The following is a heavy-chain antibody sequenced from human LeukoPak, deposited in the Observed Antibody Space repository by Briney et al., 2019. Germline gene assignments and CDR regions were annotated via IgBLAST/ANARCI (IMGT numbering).Heavy chain of an antibody. V-gene: IGHV4-59*01. Sequence: SETLSLTCTVSGGSISSYYWSWIRQPPGKGLEWIGYIYYSGSTNYNPSLKSRVTISVDTSKNQFSLKLSSVTAADTAVYYCARQGYYSEDWFDPWGQGTLVTVSS. CDR2: IYYSGST. J-gene: IGHJ5*02. D-gene: IGHD3-22*01. CDR3: ARQGYYSEDWFDP. CDR1: GGSISSYY.